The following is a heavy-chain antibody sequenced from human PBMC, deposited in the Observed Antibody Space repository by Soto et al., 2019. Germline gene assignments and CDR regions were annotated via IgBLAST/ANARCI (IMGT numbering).Heavy chain of an antibody. Sequence: HPVGSLRLSCAASGFTFSSYAMSWVRQAPGKGLEWVSAISGSGGSTYYADSVKGRFTISRDNSKNTLYLQMNSLRAEDTAVYYCAKLRVGPFYFDYWGQGTLVTVSS. CDR2: ISGSGGST. CDR3: AKLRVGPFYFDY. D-gene: IGHD1-26*01. V-gene: IGHV3-23*01. J-gene: IGHJ4*02. CDR1: GFTFSSYA.